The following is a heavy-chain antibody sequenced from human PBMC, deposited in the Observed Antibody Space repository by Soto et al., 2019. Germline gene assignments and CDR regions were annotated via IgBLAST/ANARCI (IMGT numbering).Heavy chain of an antibody. CDR1: GFTFSSYG. J-gene: IGHJ6*02. CDR3: ASEAVVGNSEAYGMDV. CDR2: IWYDGSNK. Sequence: QVQLVESGGGVVQPGRSLRLSCAASGFTFSSYGMHWVRQAPGKGLEWVAVIWYDGSNKYYADSVKGRFTISRDNSKNTLYLQMNSLRAEDTAVYYCASEAVVGNSEAYGMDVWGQGTTVTVSS. D-gene: IGHD2-2*01. V-gene: IGHV3-33*01.